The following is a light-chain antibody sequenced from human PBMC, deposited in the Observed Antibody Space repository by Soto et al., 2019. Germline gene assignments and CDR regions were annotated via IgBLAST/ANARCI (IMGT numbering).Light chain of an antibody. J-gene: IGLJ1*01. Sequence: QSALTQPASVSVSPGQSITISCTGISSDVGGYNYVSWYQHHPGKAPKLIIYDVSNRPSGVSNRFSGSKSGNTASLTISGLQPEDEADYYCSSYTTSNTRQIVFGTGTKLTVL. CDR3: SSYTTSNTRQIV. CDR1: SSDVGGYNY. V-gene: IGLV2-14*03. CDR2: DVS.